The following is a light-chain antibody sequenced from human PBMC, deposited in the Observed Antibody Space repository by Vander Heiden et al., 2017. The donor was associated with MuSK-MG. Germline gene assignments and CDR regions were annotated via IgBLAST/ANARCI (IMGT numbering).Light chain of an antibody. CDR1: NIESRN. CDR2: DDS. CDR3: HVLDDTSQRV. J-gene: IGLJ1*01. Sequence: YVLTQPPSVSVAPAKTATITCGGNNIESRNVHWYLPRPAHAPVWGIYDDSDRPSGIPERVSSSNSGNTATPTTSRVEAGDDADYYCHVLDDTSQRVFGTGTKVTVL. V-gene: IGLV3-21*03.